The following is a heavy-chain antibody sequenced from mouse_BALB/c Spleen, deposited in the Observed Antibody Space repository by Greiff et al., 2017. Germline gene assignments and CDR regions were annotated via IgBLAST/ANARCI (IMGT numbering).Heavy chain of an antibody. CDR2: ISSGSSTI. D-gene: IGHD2-14*01. V-gene: IGHV5-17*02. Sequence: EVMLVESGGGLVQPGGSRKLSCAASGFTFSSFGMHWVRQAPEKGLEWVAYISSGSSTIYYADTVKGRFTISRDNPKNTLFLQMTSLRSEDTAMYYCARDYRYDEGVAYWGQGTLVTVSA. J-gene: IGHJ3*01. CDR1: GFTFSSFG. CDR3: ARDYRYDEGVAY.